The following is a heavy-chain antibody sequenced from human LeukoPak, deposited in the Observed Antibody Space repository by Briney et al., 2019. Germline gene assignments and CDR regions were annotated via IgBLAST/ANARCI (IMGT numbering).Heavy chain of an antibody. CDR2: ISGSGGST. J-gene: IGHJ6*02. CDR1: GFTFSSYA. Sequence: GGSLRLSCAASGFTFSSYAMSWVRQAPGKGLEWVSAISGSGGSTYYADSVKGRFTISRDNSKNTLYLQMNSLRAEDTAVYYCARGRTSIAVAGTGIYYYYGMDVWGQGTTVTGSS. CDR3: ARGRTSIAVAGTGIYYYYGMDV. D-gene: IGHD6-19*01. V-gene: IGHV3-23*01.